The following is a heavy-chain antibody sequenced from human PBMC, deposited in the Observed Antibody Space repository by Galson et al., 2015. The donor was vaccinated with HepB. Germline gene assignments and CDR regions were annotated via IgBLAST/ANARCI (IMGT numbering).Heavy chain of an antibody. J-gene: IGHJ4*02. D-gene: IGHD6-13*01. CDR1: GFTFSSYA. CDR2: ISSNGGST. CDR3: ARGQQLVPGSFDY. V-gene: IGHV3-64*01. Sequence: SLRLSCAASGFTFSSYAMHWVRQAPGKGLEYVSAISSNGGSTYYANSVKGRFTISRDNSKNTLYLQMGSLRAEDMAVYYCARGQQLVPGSFDYWGQGTLVTVSS.